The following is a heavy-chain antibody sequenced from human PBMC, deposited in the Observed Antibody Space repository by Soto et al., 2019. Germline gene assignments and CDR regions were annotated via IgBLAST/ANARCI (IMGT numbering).Heavy chain of an antibody. CDR2: IIPIFGTA. CDR1: GGTFSSYA. Sequence: QVQLVQSGAEVKKPGSSVKVSCKASGGTFSSYAISWVRQAPGQGLEWMGGIIPIFGTANYAQKFQGRVTITADEPTSTAYMELSSLRSEDTAVYYCARSYYDSSGYSGSYWYFDLWGRGTLVTVSS. D-gene: IGHD3-22*01. CDR3: ARSYYDSSGYSGSYWYFDL. V-gene: IGHV1-69*01. J-gene: IGHJ2*01.